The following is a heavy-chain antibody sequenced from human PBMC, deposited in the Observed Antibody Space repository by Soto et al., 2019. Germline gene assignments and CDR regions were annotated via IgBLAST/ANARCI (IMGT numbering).Heavy chain of an antibody. V-gene: IGHV1-24*01. Sequence: ASVKVSCKVSGYTLTELSMHWVRQAPGKGLEWMGGFDPEDGETIYAQKFQGRVTMTEDTSTDTAYMEMSSLRSEDTAAYYCATALTGYYYGMDVWGQGTTVTVSS. CDR1: GYTLTELS. D-gene: IGHD3-9*01. CDR3: ATALTGYYYGMDV. J-gene: IGHJ6*02. CDR2: FDPEDGET.